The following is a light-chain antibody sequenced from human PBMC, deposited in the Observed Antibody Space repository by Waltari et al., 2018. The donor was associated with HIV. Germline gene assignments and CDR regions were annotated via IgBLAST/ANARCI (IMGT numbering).Light chain of an antibody. Sequence: EVVMTQAPAPLSVSPGERATLFCRASQSVRTNLAWYQQKPGQPPTLRIYDASTGVTGLPARFSGSGSGTEFTLTISSLQSEDFALYYCQQYKNWPLYTFGQGTKLEI. CDR1: QSVRTN. J-gene: IGKJ2*01. CDR3: QQYKNWPLYT. CDR2: DAS. V-gene: IGKV3-15*01.